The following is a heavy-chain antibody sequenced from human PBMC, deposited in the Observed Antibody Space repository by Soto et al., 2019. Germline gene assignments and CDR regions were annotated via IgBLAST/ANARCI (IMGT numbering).Heavy chain of an antibody. CDR2: IYYSGST. CDR3: ARHIVVVVAAENWFDP. D-gene: IGHD2-15*01. CDR1: GGSISSSSYY. J-gene: IGHJ5*02. Sequence: ETLSLTCTVSGGSISSSSYYWGWIRQPPGKGLEWIGSIYYSGSTYYNPSLKSRVTISVDTSKNQFSLKLSSVTAADTAVYYCARHIVVVVAAENWFDPRGQGTLVTVSS. V-gene: IGHV4-39*01.